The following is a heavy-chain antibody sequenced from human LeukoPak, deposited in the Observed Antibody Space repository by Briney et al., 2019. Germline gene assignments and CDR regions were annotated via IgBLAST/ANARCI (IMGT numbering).Heavy chain of an antibody. CDR2: ISGDGRNI. D-gene: IGHD3-9*01. CDR3: AREGDILTGYYSFDY. J-gene: IGHJ4*02. Sequence: GGSLRLSCVASGFTFSSYWMHWVRQDPRKGLVWVSRISGDGRNINYADSVRGRFTISRDNAKNSLYLQMNSLRAEDTAVYYCAREGDILTGYYSFDYWGQGTLVTVSS. CDR1: GFTFSSYW. V-gene: IGHV3-74*01.